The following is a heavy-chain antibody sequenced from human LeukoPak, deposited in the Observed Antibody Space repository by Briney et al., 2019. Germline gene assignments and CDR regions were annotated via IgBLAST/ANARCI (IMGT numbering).Heavy chain of an antibody. V-gene: IGHV3-23*01. D-gene: IGHD3-22*01. CDR1: GLTFNDYA. CDR2: IRGSGYNT. CDR3: AREIDSSDLPFDY. J-gene: IGHJ4*02. Sequence: GGSLRLSCAASGLTFNDYAMSWVRQTPGKGLEWVSAIRGSGYNTYYADSVKGRFTISRDNAKNSLYLQMNSLRDEDTAVYYCAREIDSSDLPFDYWGQGTLVTVSS.